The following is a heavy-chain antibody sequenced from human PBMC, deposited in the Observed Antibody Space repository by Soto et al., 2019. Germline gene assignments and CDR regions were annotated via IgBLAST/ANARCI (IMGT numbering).Heavy chain of an antibody. CDR3: VRDLYYYDHWLDP. V-gene: IGHV1-46*01. CDR2: INPSGGYT. J-gene: IGHJ5*02. Sequence: ASVKVSCKASGYTFTSYYMNWVRQAPGQGLEWLGIINPSGGYTTYAQRFLGRVTMTSDTSTSTVHMELGSLRAEDTAVYYCVRDLYYYDHWLDPWGQGTLVTVSS. D-gene: IGHD3-22*01. CDR1: GYTFTSYY.